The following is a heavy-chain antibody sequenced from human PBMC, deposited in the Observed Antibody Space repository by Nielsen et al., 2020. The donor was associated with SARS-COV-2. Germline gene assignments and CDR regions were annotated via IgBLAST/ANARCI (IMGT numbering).Heavy chain of an antibody. V-gene: IGHV3-7*01. CDR2: IKQDRSET. CDR3: ARGALVGYYDSSGYFTIFDY. Sequence: GESLKISCAASGFTFSSYWMSWVRQAPGKGLEWVANIKQDRSETYYVDSVKGRFTISRDNAKNSLYLQMNRLRAEDTAVYYCARGALVGYYDSSGYFTIFDYWGQGTLVTVSS. CDR1: GFTFSSYW. J-gene: IGHJ4*02. D-gene: IGHD3-22*01.